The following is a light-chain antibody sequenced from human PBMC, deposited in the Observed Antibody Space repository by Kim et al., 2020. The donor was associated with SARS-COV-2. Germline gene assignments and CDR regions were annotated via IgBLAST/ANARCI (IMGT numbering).Light chain of an antibody. CDR1: KLGDKY. CDR2: QDN. V-gene: IGLV3-1*01. J-gene: IGLJ3*02. CDR3: QAWDSSTSGV. Sequence: VSPGQTASITCSGDKLGDKYACWYQQKPGQSPVLVIYQDNKRPSGIPERFSGSNSGNTATLTISGTQAMDEADYYCQAWDSSTSGVFGGGTQLTVL.